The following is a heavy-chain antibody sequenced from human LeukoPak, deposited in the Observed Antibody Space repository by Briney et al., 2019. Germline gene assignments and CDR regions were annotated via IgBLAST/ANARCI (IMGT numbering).Heavy chain of an antibody. CDR3: ARGAGRGSYYFDY. J-gene: IGHJ4*02. CDR2: ISGSSSTI. D-gene: IGHD1-26*01. Sequence: GGSLRLSCAASGFTFSRYSMNWVRQAPGKGLEWVSYISGSSSTIFYADSVKGRFTISRDNAKNSLYLQMNSLRDEDTAVYYCARGAGRGSYYFDYWGQGTLVSVSS. V-gene: IGHV3-48*02. CDR1: GFTFSRYS.